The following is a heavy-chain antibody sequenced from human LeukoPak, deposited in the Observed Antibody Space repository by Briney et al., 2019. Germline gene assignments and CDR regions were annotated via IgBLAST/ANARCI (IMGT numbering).Heavy chain of an antibody. V-gene: IGHV3-23*01. J-gene: IGHJ6*02. D-gene: IGHD6-13*01. Sequence: GGSLRLSCAASGFTFSNYSMSWVRQAPGKGLEWVSAISGSGGSTYYADSVKGRFTISRDNSKNTLYLQMNSLRAENTAVYYCAKGRQQLVRSYYGMDVWGQGTTVTVSS. CDR3: AKGRQQLVRSYYGMDV. CDR1: GFTFSNYS. CDR2: ISGSGGST.